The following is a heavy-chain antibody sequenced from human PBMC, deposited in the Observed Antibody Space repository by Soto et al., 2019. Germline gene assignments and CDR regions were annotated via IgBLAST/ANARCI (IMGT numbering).Heavy chain of an antibody. J-gene: IGHJ6*03. D-gene: IGHD6-13*01. CDR1: GGSISSGGYY. Sequence: SETLSLTCTVSGGSISSGGYYWSWIRQHPWRGLEWIGYIYYSGSTYYNPSLKSRVTISVDTSKNQFSLKLSSVTAADTAVYYCASNLKPRGIAAAGTTHTYYYYMDVWGKGTTVTVSS. CDR3: ASNLKPRGIAAAGTTHTYYYYMDV. V-gene: IGHV4-31*03. CDR2: IYYSGST.